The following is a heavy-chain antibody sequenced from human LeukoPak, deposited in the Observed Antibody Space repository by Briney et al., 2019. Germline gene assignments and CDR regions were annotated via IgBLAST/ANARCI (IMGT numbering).Heavy chain of an antibody. D-gene: IGHD3-3*01. V-gene: IGHV4-59*01. CDR2: IYYSGST. J-gene: IGHJ5*02. CDR3: ARDMGSIFGVVTNWFDP. Sequence: PSETLSLTCIVSGRSISSYYWSWIRQPPGKGLEWIGYIYYSGSTNYNPSLKSRVTISVDTSKNQFSLKLSSVTAADTAVYYCARDMGSIFGVVTNWFDPWGQGTLVTVSS. CDR1: GRSISSYY.